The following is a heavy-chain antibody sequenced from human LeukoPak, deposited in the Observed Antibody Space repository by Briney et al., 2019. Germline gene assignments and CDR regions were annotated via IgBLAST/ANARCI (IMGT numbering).Heavy chain of an antibody. CDR3: ARQRGYWSGDFDI. J-gene: IGHJ3*02. Sequence: SETLSLTCTVSGGSISSYYWSWIRQPPGEGLEWIGYIYYTGSTNYNPSLKSRVTISLDTSKNQFSLKLSSVTAADTAVYYCARQRGYWSGDFDIWGQGTMVTVSS. CDR1: GGSISSYY. V-gene: IGHV4-59*01. D-gene: IGHD2-15*01. CDR2: IYYTGST.